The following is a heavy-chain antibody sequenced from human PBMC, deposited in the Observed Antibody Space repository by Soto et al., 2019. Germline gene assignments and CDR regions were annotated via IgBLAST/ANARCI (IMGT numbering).Heavy chain of an antibody. V-gene: IGHV3-23*01. Sequence: PGGSLRLSCAASGFTFSSYWMSWVRQAPGKGLEWVAAISASGGATIHADSVKGRLTISRDNSKNTLYLQMNSLRAEDTAVYYCAKDVEGGSLFRGAFDYWGQGTQVTVSS. CDR3: AKDVEGGSLFRGAFDY. D-gene: IGHD1-26*01. CDR2: ISASGGAT. J-gene: IGHJ4*02. CDR1: GFTFSSYW.